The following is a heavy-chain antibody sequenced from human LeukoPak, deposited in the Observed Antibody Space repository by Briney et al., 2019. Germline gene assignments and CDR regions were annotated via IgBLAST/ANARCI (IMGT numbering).Heavy chain of an antibody. CDR3: AKVRAISHSSGYYPYDS. V-gene: IGHV3-23*01. CDR2: ISGNGGST. Sequence: GGSLRLSCAASGFTFSNYGMSWVRQAPGKGLEWVSGISGNGGSTYYADSVKGRFTISRDTSKSTVYLQMNSLRVEDTAVYYCAKVRAISHSSGYYPYDSWGQGTLVTVSS. CDR1: GFTFSNYG. J-gene: IGHJ4*02. D-gene: IGHD3-22*01.